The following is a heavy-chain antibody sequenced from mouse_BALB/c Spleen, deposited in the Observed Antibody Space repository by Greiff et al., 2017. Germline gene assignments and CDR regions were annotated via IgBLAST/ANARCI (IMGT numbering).Heavy chain of an antibody. V-gene: IGHV5-17*02. CDR2: ISSGSSTI. Sequence: EVMLVESGGGLVQPGGSRKLSCAASGFTFSSFGMHWVRQAPEKGLEWVAYISSGSSTIYYADTVKGRFTISRDNPKNTLFLQMSSLRSEDTAMYYCARGDSLLRPFADWGQGTLVTVSA. CDR3: ARGDSLLRPFAD. D-gene: IGHD1-2*01. J-gene: IGHJ3*01. CDR1: GFTFSSFG.